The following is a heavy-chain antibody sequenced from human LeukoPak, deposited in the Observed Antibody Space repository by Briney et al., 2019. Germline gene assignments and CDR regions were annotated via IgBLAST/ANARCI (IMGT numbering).Heavy chain of an antibody. CDR2: IGGGGPTT. CDR1: GFTFGTYA. D-gene: IGHD6-19*01. V-gene: IGHV3-23*01. J-gene: IGHJ4*02. CDR3: ARGFLGGTDQYFDS. Sequence: GGSLRLSCAASGFTFGTYAMNWVRQAPAKGLEWVSTIGGGGPTTDYADSVKDRFTISRDNSKNTLYLQMNSLRAEDTAVYFCARGFLGGTDQYFDSWGQGTLVTVSS.